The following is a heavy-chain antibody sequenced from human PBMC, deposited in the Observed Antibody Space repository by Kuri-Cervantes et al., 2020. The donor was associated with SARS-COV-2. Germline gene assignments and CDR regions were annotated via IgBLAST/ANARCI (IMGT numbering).Heavy chain of an antibody. CDR1: GFTFRTNV. J-gene: IGHJ4*02. CDR3: AKEHTYSVAFDY. D-gene: IGHD2-15*01. CDR2: ISYDGSNK. V-gene: IGHV3-30*18. Sequence: GGSLRLSCVVSGFTFRTNVMAWVRQAPGKGLEWVAVISYDGSNKYYADSVKGRFSISRDNLKDTLYLEMNSLKPDDTAVYYCAKEHTYSVAFDYWGQGTLVTVSS.